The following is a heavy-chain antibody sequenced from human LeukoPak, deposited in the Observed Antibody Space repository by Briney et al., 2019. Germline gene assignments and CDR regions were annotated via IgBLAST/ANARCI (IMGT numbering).Heavy chain of an antibody. D-gene: IGHD6-13*01. J-gene: IGHJ5*02. Sequence: SETLSLTCTVSGGSISSSSYYWGWIRQPPGKGLEWIGSIYYSGSTYYNPSLKSRVTISVNTSKNQFSLMLRSVSAADTVFYYCAPSRWYNWFDPWGQGTLFTVSS. CDR3: APSRWYNWFDP. CDR1: GGSISSSSYY. V-gene: IGHV4-39*01. CDR2: IYYSGST.